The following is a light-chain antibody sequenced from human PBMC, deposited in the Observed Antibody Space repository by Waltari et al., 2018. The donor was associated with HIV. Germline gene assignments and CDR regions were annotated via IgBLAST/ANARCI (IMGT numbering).Light chain of an antibody. Sequence: QSVLTQPPSASGTPGQRVTISCSGSSSNIGRNYVYWHQQLPGTAPKLLIYRINQRHSGVPDRCSGSKSGTSASLAINGLRSEDEADYYCAAWNDSLSGYVFGTGTKVTV. CDR2: RIN. CDR1: SSNIGRNY. CDR3: AAWNDSLSGYV. V-gene: IGLV1-47*01. J-gene: IGLJ1*01.